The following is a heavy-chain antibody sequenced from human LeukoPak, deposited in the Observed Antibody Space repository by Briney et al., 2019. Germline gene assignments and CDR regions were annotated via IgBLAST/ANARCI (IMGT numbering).Heavy chain of an antibody. Sequence: SETLSLTCTVSGDSISSSSYRWGWIRQPPGKGLEWIGYIYHSGSTYYNPSLKSRVTISVDRSKNQFSLKLSSVTAADTAVYYCASRVYGSGSYPTFDYWGQGTLVTVSS. CDR1: GDSISSSSYR. D-gene: IGHD3-10*01. V-gene: IGHV4-39*07. CDR2: IYHSGST. J-gene: IGHJ4*02. CDR3: ASRVYGSGSYPTFDY.